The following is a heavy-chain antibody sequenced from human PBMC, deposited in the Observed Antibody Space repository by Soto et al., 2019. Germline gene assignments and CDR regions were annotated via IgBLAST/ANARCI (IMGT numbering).Heavy chain of an antibody. V-gene: IGHV3-30-3*01. CDR2: TSYDGSNK. J-gene: IGHJ6*02. D-gene: IGHD3-10*01. CDR3: ASSTMVRGVIMSYGMDV. Sequence: VGSLRLSCVASGFTFSSYAMHWVRQAPGKGLEWVAVTSYDGSNKYYADSVKGRFTISRDNSKNTLYLQMNSLRAEDTAVYYCASSTMVRGVIMSYGMDVWGQGTTVTVSS. CDR1: GFTFSSYA.